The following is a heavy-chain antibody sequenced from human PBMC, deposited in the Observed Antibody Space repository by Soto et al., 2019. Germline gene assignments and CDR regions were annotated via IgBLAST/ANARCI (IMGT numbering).Heavy chain of an antibody. CDR1: GGSFSGYY. Sequence: SETLSLTYAVYGGSFSGYYWSWIRQPPGKGLEWIGEINHSGSTNYNPSLKSRVTISVDTSKNQFPLKLSSVTAADTAVYYCASIAAADNWFDPWGQGTLVTVSS. V-gene: IGHV4-34*01. CDR3: ASIAAADNWFDP. J-gene: IGHJ5*02. CDR2: INHSGST. D-gene: IGHD6-13*01.